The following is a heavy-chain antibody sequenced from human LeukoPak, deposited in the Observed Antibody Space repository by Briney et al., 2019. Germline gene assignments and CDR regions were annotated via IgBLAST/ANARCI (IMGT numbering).Heavy chain of an antibody. CDR3: AILWWHRADY. CDR2: INSDGSST. Sequence: GGSLRLSCAASGFTFSSYWMHWVSQAPGKGQVWVSRINSDGSSTVYADSAKGRFTISRDNAKNTLYLQMNSLRAEDTAVYYCAILWWHRADYWGQGTLVTVSS. V-gene: IGHV3-74*01. CDR1: GFTFSSYW. D-gene: IGHD2-15*01. J-gene: IGHJ4*02.